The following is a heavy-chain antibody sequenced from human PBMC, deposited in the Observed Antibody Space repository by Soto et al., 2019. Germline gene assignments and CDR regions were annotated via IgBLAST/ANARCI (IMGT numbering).Heavy chain of an antibody. CDR3: ARGLTGDYPGAFDI. Sequence: GGSLRLSCAASGFTFSSYEMNWVRQAPGKGLEWVSYISSSGSTIYYADSVKGRFTISRDNAKNSLYLQMNSLRAEDTADYYCARGLTGDYPGAFDIWGHGTMVTVSS. V-gene: IGHV3-48*03. D-gene: IGHD7-27*01. J-gene: IGHJ3*02. CDR2: ISSSGSTI. CDR1: GFTFSSYE.